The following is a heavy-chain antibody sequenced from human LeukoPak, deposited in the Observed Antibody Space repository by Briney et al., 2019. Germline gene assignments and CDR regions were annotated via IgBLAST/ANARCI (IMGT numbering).Heavy chain of an antibody. Sequence: GGSLRLSCAASGFTFSDYYMSWIRQAPGKGLEWVSYISSRGSTIYYADSVKGRFTISRDNAKNSLYLQMNSLRAEDTAVYYCARHDTAMATDYGMNVWGQGTTVTVSS. V-gene: IGHV3-11*01. J-gene: IGHJ6*02. CDR2: ISSRGSTI. CDR3: ARHDTAMATDYGMNV. D-gene: IGHD5-18*01. CDR1: GFTFSDYY.